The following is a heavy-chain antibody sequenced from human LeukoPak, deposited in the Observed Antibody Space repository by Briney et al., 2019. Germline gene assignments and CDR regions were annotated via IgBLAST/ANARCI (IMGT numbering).Heavy chain of an antibody. CDR1: GGSISSYY. Sequence: SETLSLTCTVSGGSISSYYWSWIRQPPGKGLEWIGYIYYSGSTNYNPSLKSLVTISVDTSKNQFSLKLSSVIAADTAVYYCARGGGDLFDYWGQGTLVTVSS. V-gene: IGHV4-59*01. D-gene: IGHD2-21*02. J-gene: IGHJ4*02. CDR2: IYYSGST. CDR3: ARGGGDLFDY.